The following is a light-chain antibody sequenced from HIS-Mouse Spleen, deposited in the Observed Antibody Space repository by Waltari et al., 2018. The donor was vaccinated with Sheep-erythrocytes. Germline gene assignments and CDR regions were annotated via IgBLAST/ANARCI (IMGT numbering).Light chain of an antibody. J-gene: IGLJ1*01. CDR3: CSYAGSYNHV. CDR1: SSNIGAGYD. Sequence: QSVLTQPPSVSGAPGQRVTISCTGSSSNIGAGYDVHWYQQLPGKAPKLMIYDVSKRPSGVPDRFSGSKSGNTASLTISGLQAEDEADYYCCSYAGSYNHVFATGTKVTVL. V-gene: IGLV1-40*01. CDR2: DVS.